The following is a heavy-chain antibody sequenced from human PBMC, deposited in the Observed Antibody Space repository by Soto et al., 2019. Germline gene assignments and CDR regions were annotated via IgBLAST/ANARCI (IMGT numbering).Heavy chain of an antibody. CDR2: ISAYNGNT. CDR1: GYTFTSYG. D-gene: IGHD1-26*01. CDR3: ARDILGGSYPSFDY. V-gene: IGHV1-18*01. Sequence: RASVKVSCKASGYTFTSYGISWVRQAPGQGLEWMGWISAYNGNTNYAQKLQGRVTMTTDTSTSTAYMELRSLRSDDTAVYYCARDILGGSYPSFDYWGQGTLVTVSS. J-gene: IGHJ4*02.